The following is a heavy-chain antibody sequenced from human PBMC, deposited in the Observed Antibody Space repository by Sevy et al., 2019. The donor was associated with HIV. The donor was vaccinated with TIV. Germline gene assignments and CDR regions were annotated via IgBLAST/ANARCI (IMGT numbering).Heavy chain of an antibody. CDR3: VRAIATVDSF. D-gene: IGHD6-13*01. V-gene: IGHV3-7*01. Sequence: GGSLRLSCVASGFKFNSYWMLWVRQAPGKGLEWAANINQDATANFYADSVRGRFIISRDNVRKSVSLQMNILRVEDTALSYCVRAIATVDSFWGQGTLVTVSS. J-gene: IGHJ4*02. CDR1: GFKFNSYW. CDR2: INQDATAN.